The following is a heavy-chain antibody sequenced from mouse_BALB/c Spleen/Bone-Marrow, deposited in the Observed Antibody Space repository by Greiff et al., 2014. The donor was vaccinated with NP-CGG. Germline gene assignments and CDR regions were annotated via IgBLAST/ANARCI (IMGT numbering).Heavy chain of an antibody. D-gene: IGHD1-1*01. CDR3: ASYYYGRSSFAC. V-gene: IGHV14-3*02. Sequence: VHLKQSGAELVKPGASVKLSCTASGFNIKDTYIHWVKQRPEQGLEWIGRIDPANGNTKYDPKFQGKATITTDTSSNTAYLQLSSLTSEDTAVYYCASYYYGRSSFACWGQGTLVTVSA. CDR2: IDPANGNT. J-gene: IGHJ3*01. CDR1: GFNIKDTY.